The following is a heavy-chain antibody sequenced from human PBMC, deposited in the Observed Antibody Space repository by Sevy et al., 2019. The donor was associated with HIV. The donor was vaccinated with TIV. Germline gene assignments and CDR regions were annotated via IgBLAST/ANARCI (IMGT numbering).Heavy chain of an antibody. Sequence: GGSLRLSCAASGFTFSNAWMSWVRQAPGKGVEWVGRIKSQTDGATTDYAAPVKGRFTISRDDSKNTLYLQMNSLKSEDTAVYYCTTDWYYDFLSGYPRLGFDYWGQGTLVTVSS. CDR1: GFTFSNAW. V-gene: IGHV3-15*01. CDR3: TTDWYYDFLSGYPRLGFDY. J-gene: IGHJ4*02. D-gene: IGHD3-3*01. CDR2: IKSQTDGATT.